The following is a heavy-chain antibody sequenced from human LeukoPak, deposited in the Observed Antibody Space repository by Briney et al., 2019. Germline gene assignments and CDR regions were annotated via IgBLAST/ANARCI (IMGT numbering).Heavy chain of an antibody. V-gene: IGHV4-4*07. Sequence: PSETLSLTCTVSGGSISSYYWSWIRQPAGKGLEWIGRIYTSGSTNYNPSLKSRVTMSVDTSKNQFSLKLSSVTVADTAVYYCARDQGYCSGGSCRNWFDPWGQGTLVTVSS. CDR3: ARDQGYCSGGSCRNWFDP. D-gene: IGHD2-15*01. CDR2: IYTSGST. CDR1: GGSISSYY. J-gene: IGHJ5*02.